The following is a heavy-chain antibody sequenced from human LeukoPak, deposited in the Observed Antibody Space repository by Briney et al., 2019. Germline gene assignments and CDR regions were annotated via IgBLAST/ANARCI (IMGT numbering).Heavy chain of an antibody. CDR2: IRSRAYGGTI. CDR1: GFSFGDYA. J-gene: IGHJ6*03. CDR3: TRQRAVRYFDWFPRGKNYYYYMDV. D-gene: IGHD3-9*01. V-gene: IGHV3-49*04. Sequence: GGSLRLSCSASGFSFGDYAMSWVRQAPGKGLEWLGFIRSRAYGGTIEFAASVKGRFTISRDDSKSIAYLQMNSLKTEDTAVYYCTRQRAVRYFDWFPRGKNYYYYMDVWGKGTTVTISS.